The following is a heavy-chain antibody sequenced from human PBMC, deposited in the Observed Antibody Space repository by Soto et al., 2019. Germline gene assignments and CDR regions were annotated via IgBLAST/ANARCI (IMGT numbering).Heavy chain of an antibody. V-gene: IGHV4-31*03. D-gene: IGHD1-26*01. CDR3: ARVVSGSYLDY. J-gene: IGHJ4*02. CDR2: ISYSGTT. Sequence: QVQLQESGPGLVKASQTLSLTCTVSGGTITTGGHFWSWIRQYPGKGLEWIGYISYSGTTHYNPSLKSRVTISIDTSKNQFSLNLSSVTAADTAVYYCARVVSGSYLDYWGQGTLVTVSS. CDR1: GGTITTGGHF.